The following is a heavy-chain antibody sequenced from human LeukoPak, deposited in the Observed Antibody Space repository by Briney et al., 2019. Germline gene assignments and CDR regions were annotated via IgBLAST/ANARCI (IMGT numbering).Heavy chain of an antibody. CDR2: IYYSGST. V-gene: IGHV4-59*08. D-gene: IGHD6-19*01. CDR3: ARRMGSSGWYRFVR. J-gene: IGHJ4*02. CDR1: GGSISGYY. Sequence: PSETLSLTRTVSGGSISGYYWSWIRQPPGKGLEWIGYIYYSGSTNYNPSLKSRVTISVDTSKNQFSLKLSSVTAADTAVYYCARRMGSSGWYRFVRWGRGNIATVSS.